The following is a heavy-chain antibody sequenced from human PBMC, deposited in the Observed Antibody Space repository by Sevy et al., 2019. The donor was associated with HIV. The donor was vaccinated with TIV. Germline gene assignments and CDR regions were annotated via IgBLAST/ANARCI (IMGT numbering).Heavy chain of an antibody. CDR3: AKDLENAGIDPSY. CDR1: GFTFSSLA. Sequence: GGSLRLSCAASGFTFSSLAMSWVRQAPGKGLEWVSAIRGRGDTTYYTDSVKGRFTISRDNSKNTLYLQMNSLRAEDTALYYCAKDLENAGIDPSYLGQGTLVTVSS. J-gene: IGHJ4*02. D-gene: IGHD3-10*01. V-gene: IGHV3-23*01. CDR2: IRGRGDTT.